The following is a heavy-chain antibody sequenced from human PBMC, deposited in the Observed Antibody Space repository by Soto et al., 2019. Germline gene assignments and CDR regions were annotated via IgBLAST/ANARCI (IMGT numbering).Heavy chain of an antibody. CDR3: AREGLVLTGYVC. Sequence: PSQTLSLTCAISGDSVSSNSATWNWIRQSPSRGLEWLGRTYYKSKWYNDYAVSVRSRITISPDTSRNQFSLQLNSVIPEDTAVYYCAREGLVLTGYVCWGQGTQVTVSS. D-gene: IGHD3-9*01. V-gene: IGHV6-1*01. CDR2: TYYKSKWYN. CDR1: GDSVSSNSAT. J-gene: IGHJ1*01.